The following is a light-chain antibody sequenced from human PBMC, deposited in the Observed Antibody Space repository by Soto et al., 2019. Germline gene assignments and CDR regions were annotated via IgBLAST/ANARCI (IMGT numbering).Light chain of an antibody. V-gene: IGKV3-20*01. CDR2: GAS. Sequence: VLTKSPATLSVSPGERATLPCRASQSVSSNLAWYQQMPGQAPRLLIYGASNRATGIPDRFSGSGSGTDFTLTISRLEPEDFAVYYCQQYSSSPLTFGGGTKVAIK. J-gene: IGKJ4*01. CDR1: QSVSSN. CDR3: QQYSSSPLT.